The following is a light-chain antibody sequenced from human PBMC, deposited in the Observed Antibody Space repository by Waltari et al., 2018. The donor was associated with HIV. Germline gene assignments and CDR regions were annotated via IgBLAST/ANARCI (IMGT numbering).Light chain of an antibody. V-gene: IGLV2-23*01. CDR2: EGS. CDR3: CSYAGSSTYYV. Sequence: QSALTQPASVSGPPGQSTTISCTGTSSVVGGYNLVSWYQQPPGKAPKLIIYEGSKRPSGVSNRFSGSKSGNTASLTISGLQAEDEADYYCCSYAGSSTYYVFGTGTKVTVL. J-gene: IGLJ1*01. CDR1: SSVVGGYNL.